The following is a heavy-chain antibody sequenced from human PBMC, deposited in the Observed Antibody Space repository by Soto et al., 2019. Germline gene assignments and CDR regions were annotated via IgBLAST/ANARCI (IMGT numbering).Heavy chain of an antibody. J-gene: IGHJ4*02. Sequence: QMQLVQSGAEVKRTGSTVTVSCKALGNTFTYRYLHWVRQAPGQALEWMGWITPFSGDVHYAQKFQVRVTITRDRSINTAYMRMSSLIPEDTAMYYCASGGAGSGPFTWELPDHWGQGTLVTVSS. D-gene: IGHD1-26*01. CDR3: ASGGAGSGPFTWELPDH. V-gene: IGHV1-45*02. CDR2: ITPFSGDV. CDR1: GNTFTYRY.